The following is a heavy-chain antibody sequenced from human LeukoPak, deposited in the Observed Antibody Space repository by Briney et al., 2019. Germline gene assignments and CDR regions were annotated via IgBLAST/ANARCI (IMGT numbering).Heavy chain of an antibody. CDR1: GGTFSSYA. CDR3: ARDPMAAAGIRLDY. CDR2: INPNSGGT. D-gene: IGHD6-13*01. V-gene: IGHV1-2*06. Sequence: ASVKVSCKASGGTFSSYAISWVRQAPGQGLEWMGRINPNSGGTNYAQKFQGRVTMTRDTSISTAYMELSRLRSDDTAVYYCARDPMAAAGIRLDYWGQGTLVTVSS. J-gene: IGHJ4*02.